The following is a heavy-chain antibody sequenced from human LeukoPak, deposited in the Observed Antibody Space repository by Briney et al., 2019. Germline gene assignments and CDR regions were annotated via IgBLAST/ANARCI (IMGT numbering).Heavy chain of an antibody. CDR2: ISYDGSNK. J-gene: IGHJ4*02. Sequence: PGGSLRLSCAASGFTFSSYAMHWVRQAPGKGLEWVAVISYDGSNKYYADSVKGRFTISRDNSKNTLYLQMNSLRAEDTAVYYCARELGIDCSSTSCYGFDYWGQGTLVTVSS. CDR3: ARELGIDCSSTSCYGFDY. CDR1: GFTFSSYA. V-gene: IGHV3-30-3*01. D-gene: IGHD2-2*01.